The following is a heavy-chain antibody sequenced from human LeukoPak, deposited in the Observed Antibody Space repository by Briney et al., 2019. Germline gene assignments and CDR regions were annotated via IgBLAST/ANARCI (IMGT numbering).Heavy chain of an antibody. CDR2: IWYDGSNK. D-gene: IGHD6-19*01. V-gene: IGHV3-30*02. J-gene: IGHJ4*02. CDR3: AKDRGSSGPCDY. CDR1: GFTFSSYG. Sequence: GGSLRLSCAASGFTFSSYGMHWVRQAPGKGLEWVAVIWYDGSNKYYADSVKGRFTISRDNSKNTLYLQMNSLRAEDTAVYYCAKDRGSSGPCDYWGQGTLVTVSS.